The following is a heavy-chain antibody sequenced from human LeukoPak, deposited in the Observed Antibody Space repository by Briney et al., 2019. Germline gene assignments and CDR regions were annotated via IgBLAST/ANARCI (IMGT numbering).Heavy chain of an antibody. V-gene: IGHV4-34*01. CDR2: IYYSGST. D-gene: IGHD6-13*01. Sequence: SETLSLTCAVYGGSFSGYYWGWIRQPPGKGLEWIGNIYYSGSTYYNPSLKSRVTISVDTSKNQFSLKLSSVTAADTAVYYCARVSLVAAAGTVDYWGQGTLVTVSS. CDR3: ARVSLVAAAGTVDY. CDR1: GGSFSGYY. J-gene: IGHJ4*02.